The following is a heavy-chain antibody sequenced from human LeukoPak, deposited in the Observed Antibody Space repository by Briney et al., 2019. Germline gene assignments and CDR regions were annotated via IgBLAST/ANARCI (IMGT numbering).Heavy chain of an antibody. CDR2: ISSSGSTI. CDR3: ARAQITVTNNWFDP. D-gene: IGHD4-17*01. CDR1: GSTFSDYY. Sequence: GGSLRLSCAASGSTFSDYYMSWIRQAPGKGLEWVSYISSSGSTIYYADSVKGRFTISRDNAKNSLYLQMNSLRAEDTAVYYCARAQITVTNNWFDPWGQGTLVTVSS. V-gene: IGHV3-11*04. J-gene: IGHJ5*02.